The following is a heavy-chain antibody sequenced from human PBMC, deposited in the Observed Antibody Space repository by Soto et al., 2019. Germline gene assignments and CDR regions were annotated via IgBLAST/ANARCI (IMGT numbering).Heavy chain of an antibody. CDR2: ISSTGRTI. V-gene: IGHV3-48*03. D-gene: IGHD1-26*01. J-gene: IGHJ6*02. CDR3: SRPPATGVSYFHGMDV. Sequence: DVQLVESGGGLVQPGGSLRLSCAASGFTFSSFEMNWVRQAPGKGLEWLSYISSTGRTIHYADSVKGRFTISRDNVNNSLYLQINSLRAEDTAVYYCSRPPATGVSYFHGMDVWGQGTTVTVSS. CDR1: GFTFSSFE.